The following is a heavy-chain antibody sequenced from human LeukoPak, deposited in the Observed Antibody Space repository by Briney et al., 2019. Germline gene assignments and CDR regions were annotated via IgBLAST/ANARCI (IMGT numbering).Heavy chain of an antibody. CDR3: ARAVDRTFDY. CDR2: SNHSGST. CDR1: GGSFSGYY. D-gene: IGHD3-22*01. J-gene: IGHJ4*02. Sequence: SETLSLTCAVYGGSFSGYYWSWIRQPPGKGLEWIGESNHSGSTNYNPSLKSRVTISVDTSKNQFSLKLSSVTAADTAVYYCARAVDRTFDYWGQGTLVTVSS. V-gene: IGHV4-34*01.